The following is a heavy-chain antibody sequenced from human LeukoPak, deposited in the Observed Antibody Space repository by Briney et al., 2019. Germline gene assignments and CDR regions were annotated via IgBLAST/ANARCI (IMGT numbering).Heavy chain of an antibody. CDR1: GFRFSGYS. CDR2: ISSSSSYI. Sequence: GGSLRLSCVASGFRFSGYSMNWVRQAPGKGLEWVSSISSSSSYIYYADSVKGRFTISRDNAKNSLYLQMNSLRAEDTAVYYCARDGNFDYWGQGTLVTVSS. J-gene: IGHJ4*02. V-gene: IGHV3-21*01. CDR3: ARDGNFDY.